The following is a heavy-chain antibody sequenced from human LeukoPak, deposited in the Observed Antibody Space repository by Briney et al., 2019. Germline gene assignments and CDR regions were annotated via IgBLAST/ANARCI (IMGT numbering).Heavy chain of an antibody. V-gene: IGHV1-24*01. J-gene: IGHJ4*02. CDR2: FDAEQDET. Sequence: GASVTVSCKVSGYALAELSIHWVRQTPGKGLEWMGGFDAEQDETLYAQKFEGRVTMTEDTSTATAHLEMNRLTSDDTGVYFCAIDMMNGTTWRDYWGQGTLVVVSS. CDR3: AIDMMNGTTWRDY. CDR1: GYALAELS. D-gene: IGHD1-1*01.